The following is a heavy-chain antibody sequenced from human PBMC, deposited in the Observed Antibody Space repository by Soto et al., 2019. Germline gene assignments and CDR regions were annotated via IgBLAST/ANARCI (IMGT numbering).Heavy chain of an antibody. D-gene: IGHD1-1*01. J-gene: IGHJ4*02. CDR2: IYYSGST. CDR3: TTEIQGRNHFDY. V-gene: IGHV4-39*02. Sequence: SETLSLTCTVSGGSISSSSYYWGWIRQPPGKGLEWIGSIYYSGSTYYNPSLKSRVTISVDTSKNQFSLKLSSVTAADTAVYYCTTEIQGRNHFDYWGQGTLVTVSS. CDR1: GGSISSSSYY.